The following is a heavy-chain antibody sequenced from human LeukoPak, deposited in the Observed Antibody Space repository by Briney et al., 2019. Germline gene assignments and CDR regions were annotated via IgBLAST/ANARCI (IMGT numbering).Heavy chain of an antibody. CDR3: VKDVGGSYAFDY. Sequence: GGSLRLSCSASGFTFSRYAMHWVRQAPGKGLEYVSGINDNGGRTHYGDSVKGRFSISRDNSKNTLHLQMSTLRAEDTALYYCVKDVGGSYAFDYWGQGILVSVAS. CDR1: GFTFSRYA. CDR2: INDNGGRT. J-gene: IGHJ4*02. V-gene: IGHV3-64D*09. D-gene: IGHD1-26*01.